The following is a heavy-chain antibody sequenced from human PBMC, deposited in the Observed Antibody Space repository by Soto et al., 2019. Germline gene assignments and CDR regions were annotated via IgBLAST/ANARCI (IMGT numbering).Heavy chain of an antibody. CDR3: ARSHIVATINYYYYYGMDV. D-gene: IGHD5-12*01. J-gene: IGHJ6*02. CDR2: INPNSGGT. CDR1: GYTFTGYY. V-gene: IGHV1-2*02. Sequence: ASVKVSCKASGYTFTGYYMHWVRQAPGQGLEWMGWINPNSGGTNYAQKFQGRVTMTRDTSISTAYMELSRLRSDDTAVYYCARSHIVATINYYYYYGMDVWGHGTTVTVSS.